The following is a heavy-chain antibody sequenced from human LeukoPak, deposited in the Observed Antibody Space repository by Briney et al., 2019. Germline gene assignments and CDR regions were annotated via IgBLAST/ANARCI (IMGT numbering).Heavy chain of an antibody. CDR1: GFPFRSYA. V-gene: IGHV3-23*01. Sequence: GGSLRVSCVASGFPFRSYAMTWVRQTPGKGLESVSVITDDEDTYYADSVKGRFTISRDNSQNTVFLQMNSLRVEDTAVYYCAKVDYWSPENYFDSWGQGTLVTVSS. CDR2: ITDDEDT. D-gene: IGHD1-1*01. J-gene: IGHJ4*02. CDR3: AKVDYWSPENYFDS.